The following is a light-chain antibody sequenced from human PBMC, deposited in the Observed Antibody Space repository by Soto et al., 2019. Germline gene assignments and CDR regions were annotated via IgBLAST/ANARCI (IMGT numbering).Light chain of an antibody. Sequence: DIQMTQSPSSLSASVGDRVTITCQASEDIRKSLNWFQQKPGKAPDLLIYDASNLATEVPANLSGSGSGTEFTFTISSLQPEDIATYYCQQSQTLPFTFVPGTKFEIK. CDR3: QQSQTLPFT. CDR2: DAS. J-gene: IGKJ3*01. V-gene: IGKV1-33*01. CDR1: EDIRKS.